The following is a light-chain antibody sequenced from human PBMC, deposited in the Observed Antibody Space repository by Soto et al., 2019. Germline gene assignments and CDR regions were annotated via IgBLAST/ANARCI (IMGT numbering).Light chain of an antibody. V-gene: IGLV3-21*04. CDR2: HDS. J-gene: IGLJ2*01. Sequence: SYELTQPPSVSVAPGKTAKITCWGNNIGSKSGHWYQQKPGQAPVLVIYHDSARPSGIPERFSGSNSGNTATLTISRVEAGDEADYYCRVWDSSSDHVVFGGGTKLTVL. CDR3: RVWDSSSDHVV. CDR1: NIGSKS.